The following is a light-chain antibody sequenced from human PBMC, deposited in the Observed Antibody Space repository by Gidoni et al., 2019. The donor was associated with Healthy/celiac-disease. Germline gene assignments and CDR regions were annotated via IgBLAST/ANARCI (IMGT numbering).Light chain of an antibody. V-gene: IGLV2-14*03. CDR3: SSYTSSSTLEV. Sequence: QSALTQPASVSASPGQSITISCPGTSSDVGGYNYVSWYQQHPGKAPKLMIYDVSNRPSGVSNRFSGSKSGNTASLTISGLQAEDEADYYCSSYTSSSTLEVFGGGTKLTVL. J-gene: IGLJ2*01. CDR1: SSDVGGYNY. CDR2: DVS.